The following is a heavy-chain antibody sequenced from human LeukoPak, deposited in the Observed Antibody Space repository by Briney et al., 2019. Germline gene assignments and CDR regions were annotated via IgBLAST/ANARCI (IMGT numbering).Heavy chain of an antibody. Sequence: SETLSLTCTVSGGSISSSSYYWGWIRQPPGKGLEWIGSIYYSGSTYYNPSLKSRVTISVDTSKNQFSLKLSSVTAADTAVYYCARDQGIIAAAGTFIDPWGQGTLVTVSS. J-gene: IGHJ5*02. CDR1: GGSISSSSYY. CDR2: IYYSGST. CDR3: ARDQGIIAAAGTFIDP. D-gene: IGHD6-13*01. V-gene: IGHV4-39*07.